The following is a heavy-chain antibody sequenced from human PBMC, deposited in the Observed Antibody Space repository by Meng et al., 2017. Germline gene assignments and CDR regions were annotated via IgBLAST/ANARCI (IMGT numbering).Heavy chain of an antibody. D-gene: IGHD6-19*01. J-gene: IGHJ4*02. V-gene: IGHV3-53*02. Sequence: VLLGETGGGLIPPGGALRLSCTAYGFSVTTSYMSWVRQAPGKGLEWVSVIYSGGSTYYADSVKGRFSISRDNSKNTLYLQMNSLRAEDTAVYFCARDSSSGWYHNYWGQGTLVTVAS. CDR1: GFSVTTSY. CDR3: ARDSSSGWYHNY. CDR2: IYSGGST.